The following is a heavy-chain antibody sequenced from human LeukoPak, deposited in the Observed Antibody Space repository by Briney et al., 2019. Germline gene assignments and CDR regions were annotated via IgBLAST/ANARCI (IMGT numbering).Heavy chain of an antibody. V-gene: IGHV1-69*05. CDR2: IIPIFGTA. CDR1: GGTFSSYA. CDR3: AGGYCSSTSCYLRGAYYFDY. J-gene: IGHJ4*02. Sequence: SVKVSCKASGGTFSSYAITWVRQAPGQGLEWMGGIIPIFGTANYAQKFQGRVTITTDESTSTAYMELSSLRSEDTAVYYCAGGYCSSTSCYLRGAYYFDYWGQGTLVTVSS. D-gene: IGHD2-2*01.